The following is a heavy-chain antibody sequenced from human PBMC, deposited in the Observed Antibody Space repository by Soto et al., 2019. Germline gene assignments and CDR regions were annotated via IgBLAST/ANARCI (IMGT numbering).Heavy chain of an antibody. V-gene: IGHV3-48*03. J-gene: IGHJ4*02. D-gene: IGHD5-18*01. CDR1: GFTFSSYE. CDR2: ITANIITI. CDR3: TREPYVDAAMDFDY. Sequence: WGALRLSCAASGFTFSSYEMNCVRQAPWKGLEWVSYITANIITILYADSVRGRFTISRDNAKNSLYLQMNSLTAEDTAIYYSTREPYVDAAMDFDYWGQGALVTVSS.